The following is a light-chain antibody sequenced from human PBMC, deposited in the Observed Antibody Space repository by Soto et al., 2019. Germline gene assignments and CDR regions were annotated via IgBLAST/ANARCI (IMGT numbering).Light chain of an antibody. CDR1: QGISSH. J-gene: IGKJ4*01. V-gene: IGKV1-8*01. CDR2: PAS. CDR3: RQYFSYPLT. Sequence: AIRMTQSPSSFSASTGDRVTITCRASQGISSHLAWYQVKPGKAPRLLIYPASYLENGVLSRFSGSGSEKVFNIICSSLQYEDFAVCYCRQYFSYPLTFGGGTKVESK.